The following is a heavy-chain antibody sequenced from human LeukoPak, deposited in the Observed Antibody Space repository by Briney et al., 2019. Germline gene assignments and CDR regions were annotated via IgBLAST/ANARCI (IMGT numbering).Heavy chain of an antibody. CDR2: INHSGST. CDR1: GGSISSYY. CDR3: ARGRSTLIVGETYYHYYMDV. D-gene: IGHD3-22*01. Sequence: SETLSLTCTDPGGSISSYYWSWIRQPPGKGLEWIGEINHSGSTNYNPSLKSRVTISVETSKNQFSLKLTSVTAADTAVYYRARGRSTLIVGETYYHYYMDVWGKGTTVTISS. J-gene: IGHJ6*03. V-gene: IGHV4-34*01.